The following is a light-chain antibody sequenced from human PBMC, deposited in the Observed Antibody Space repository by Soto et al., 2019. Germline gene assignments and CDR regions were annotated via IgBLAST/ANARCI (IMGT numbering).Light chain of an antibody. Sequence: QSVLTQPASVSGSPGQSITISCTGTSRDIGNYNYVSWYQHHPGKAPKLIIYEVTDRPSGVSNRFSASKSGASASLAITGLQAEDEADYYCQSYDSSLSRRWVFGGGTKLTVL. V-gene: IGLV2-14*01. CDR1: SRDIGNYNY. J-gene: IGLJ3*02. CDR2: EVT. CDR3: QSYDSSLSRRWV.